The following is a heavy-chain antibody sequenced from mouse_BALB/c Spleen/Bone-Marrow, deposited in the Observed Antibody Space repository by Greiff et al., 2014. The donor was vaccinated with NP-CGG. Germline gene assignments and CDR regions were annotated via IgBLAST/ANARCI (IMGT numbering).Heavy chain of an antibody. V-gene: IGHV5-9-3*01. J-gene: IGHJ1*01. CDR1: GLTFSTYA. D-gene: IGHD2-4*01. CDR2: ISSSGSYT. Sequence: EVHLVESGGGLAKPGGSLQLSCAASGLTFSTYAMSWVRQTPEKRLEWVATISSSGSYTYYPDSVKGRFTISRDNAKNTLYLQMSSLRSEDTAMFYCSRLRMITTYFDVWGAGTTVTISS. CDR3: SRLRMITTYFDV.